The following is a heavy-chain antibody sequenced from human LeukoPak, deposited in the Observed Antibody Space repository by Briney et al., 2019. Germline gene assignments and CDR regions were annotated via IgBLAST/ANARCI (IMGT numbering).Heavy chain of an antibody. CDR3: ARDTLELRSFDY. Sequence: PGRSLRLSCAASGFTVSSNYMSWVRQAPGKGLEWVSVIYSGGSTYYADSVKGRFTISRDNSKNTLYLQMNSLRAEDTAVYYCARDTLELRSFDYWGQGTLVTVSS. J-gene: IGHJ4*02. CDR2: IYSGGST. D-gene: IGHD1-7*01. V-gene: IGHV3-53*01. CDR1: GFTVSSNY.